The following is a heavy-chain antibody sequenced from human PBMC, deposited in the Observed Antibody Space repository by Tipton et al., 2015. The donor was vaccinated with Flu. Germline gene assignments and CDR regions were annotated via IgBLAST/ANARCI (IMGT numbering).Heavy chain of an antibody. CDR2: IYHSGAT. D-gene: IGHD5-18*01. J-gene: IGHJ3*02. Sequence: TLSLTCTVSGYSTSSGYFWGWIRQPPGKGLEWIGSIYHSGATYYSPSLKSRVTMSVDTSKNQFSLNVISVTASDTAVYYCARSRSGYAHAFDIWGQGTMVTVSS. V-gene: IGHV4-38-2*02. CDR1: GYSTSSGYF. CDR3: ARSRSGYAHAFDI.